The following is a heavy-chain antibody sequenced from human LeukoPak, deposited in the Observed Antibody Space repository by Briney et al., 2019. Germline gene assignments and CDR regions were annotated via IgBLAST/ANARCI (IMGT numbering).Heavy chain of an antibody. CDR2: ISSSGSTI. J-gene: IGHJ4*02. Sequence: GGSLRLSCAASGFTFSDYYMTWIRQAPGKGLEWVSYISSSGSTIYYADSVKGRFTISRDNAKKSLYLQMNSLRAEDTAVYYCSRASYSSSWYAVDYWGQGTLVTVSS. CDR1: GFTFSDYY. CDR3: SRASYSSSWYAVDY. D-gene: IGHD6-13*01. V-gene: IGHV3-11*01.